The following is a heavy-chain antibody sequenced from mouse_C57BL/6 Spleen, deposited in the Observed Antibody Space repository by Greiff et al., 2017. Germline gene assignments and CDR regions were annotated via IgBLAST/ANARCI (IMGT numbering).Heavy chain of an antibody. J-gene: IGHJ2*01. CDR1: GYTFTSYW. V-gene: IGHV1-55*01. CDR2: IYPGSGST. D-gene: IGHD3-3*01. Sequence: VQLQQPGAELVKPGASVKMSCKASGYTFTSYWITWVKQRPGQGLEWIGEIYPGSGSTNYNEKFKSKATLTVDTSSSTAYMQLRSRTSEDSAVYYCTRSLDYYFDYWGQGTTLTVSS. CDR3: TRSLDYYFDY.